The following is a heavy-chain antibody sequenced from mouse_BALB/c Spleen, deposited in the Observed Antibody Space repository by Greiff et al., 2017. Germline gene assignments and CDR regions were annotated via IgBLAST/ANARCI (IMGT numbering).Heavy chain of an antibody. CDR3: VRHAGGYPFAY. CDR2: IRSKSNNYAT. V-gene: IGHV10-1*02. Sequence: EADGGLVQPKGSLKLSCAASGFTFNTYAMNWVRQAPGKGLEWVARIRSKSNNYATYYADSVKDRITISRDDSQSMLYLQMNNLKTEDTAMYYCVRHAGGYPFAYWGQGTLVTVSA. D-gene: IGHD2-2*01. J-gene: IGHJ3*01. CDR1: GFTFNTYA.